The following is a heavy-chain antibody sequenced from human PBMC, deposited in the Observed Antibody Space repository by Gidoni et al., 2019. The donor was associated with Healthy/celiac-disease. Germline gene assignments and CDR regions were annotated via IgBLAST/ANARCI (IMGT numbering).Heavy chain of an antibody. D-gene: IGHD3-10*01. CDR3: ARVGRRFGDFLFLDF. J-gene: IGHJ4*02. CDR1: GYTFTHHY. Sequence: QVQLAQSGAEVKKPGASVKVSCKTSGYTFTHHYIYWFRQAPGQGLEWMGRIYPSGDSTTYAQKFQGRVTMTTDASTSTVYMELSSLTSDDTAVFYCARVGRRFGDFLFLDFWGQGSLVIVSA. CDR2: IYPSGDST. V-gene: IGHV1-46*01.